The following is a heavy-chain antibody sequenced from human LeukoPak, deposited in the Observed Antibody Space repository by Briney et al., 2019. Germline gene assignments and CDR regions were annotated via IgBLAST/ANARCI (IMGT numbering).Heavy chain of an antibody. Sequence: PSETLSLTCIVSGGSIRSYDWSWIRQPPGKGLEWIGCISYTGSTNYNPSLKSRVTMSGDTPKNQFSLKLSSVTAADTAVYYCVRVGGSPLGALDIWGQGTMVTVSS. CDR2: ISYTGST. CDR1: GGSIRSYD. J-gene: IGHJ3*02. V-gene: IGHV4-59*01. CDR3: VRVGGSPLGALDI.